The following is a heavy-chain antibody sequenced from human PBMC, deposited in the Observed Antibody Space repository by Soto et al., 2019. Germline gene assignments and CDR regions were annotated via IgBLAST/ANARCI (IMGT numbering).Heavy chain of an antibody. CDR3: GKVLVGATGHTDSDS. Sequence: SETRSLTCTVSGGSIYRSGYYWGWTRQPPGRGLEWIGNIDYNGVTYSNPSLKSRVTISRDTSKNQFSLKLTSVTAADTALYYCGKVLVGATGHTDSDSWGPGTLVTVSS. V-gene: IGHV4-39*01. CDR2: IDYNGVT. D-gene: IGHD2-15*01. J-gene: IGHJ4*02. CDR1: GGSIYRSGYY.